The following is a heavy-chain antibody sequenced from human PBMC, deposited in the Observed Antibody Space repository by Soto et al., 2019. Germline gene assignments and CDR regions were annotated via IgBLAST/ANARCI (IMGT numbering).Heavy chain of an antibody. Sequence: PSETLSLTCTVSGGSISSSSYYWGWIRQPPGKGLEWIGSIYYSGSTYYNPSLKSRVTISVDTSKNQFSLKLSSVTAADTAVYYCARRIVATIHYFDYWGQGTLVTVSS. V-gene: IGHV4-39*07. CDR1: GGSISSSSYY. J-gene: IGHJ4*02. CDR2: IYYSGST. D-gene: IGHD5-12*01. CDR3: ARRIVATIHYFDY.